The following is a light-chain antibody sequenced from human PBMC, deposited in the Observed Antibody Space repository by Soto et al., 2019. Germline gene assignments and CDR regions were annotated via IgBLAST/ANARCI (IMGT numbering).Light chain of an antibody. CDR3: RSYVSSKTYV. CDR1: RTDVGGYNF. CDR2: EVS. Sequence: QSALTQPASVSGSPGQSITISCTGTRTDVGGYNFVSWYQQHPGKAPKLIIYEVSNRSSGVSNRFSGSKSDNTASLTISGLQAEDEADYYCRSYVSSKTYVFGTGTKVTVL. V-gene: IGLV2-14*01. J-gene: IGLJ1*01.